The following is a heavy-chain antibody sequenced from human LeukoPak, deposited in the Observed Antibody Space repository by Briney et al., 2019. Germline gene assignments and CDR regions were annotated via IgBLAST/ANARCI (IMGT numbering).Heavy chain of an antibody. CDR2: ISYDGSKK. CDR1: GFTFSSFG. Sequence: GGSLRLSCVASGFTFSSFGMHWVRQAPGKGLERVAFISYDGSKKYYADSVKGRFTFSRDNSQNTVSLQMNSLRAEDTAVYYCAKGFLYDILTGLDYCGQGTLVTVSS. J-gene: IGHJ4*02. CDR3: AKGFLYDILTGLDY. D-gene: IGHD3-9*01. V-gene: IGHV3-30*18.